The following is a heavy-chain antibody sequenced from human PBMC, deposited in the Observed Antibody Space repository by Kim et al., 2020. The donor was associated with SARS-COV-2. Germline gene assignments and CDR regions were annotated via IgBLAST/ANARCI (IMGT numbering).Heavy chain of an antibody. V-gene: IGHV3-30-3*01. J-gene: IGHJ6*02. CDR1: GFTFSSYA. Sequence: GGSLRLSCAASGFTFSSYAMHWVRQAPGKGLEWVAVISYDGSNKYYADSVKGRFTISRDNSKNTLYLQMNSLRAEDTAVYYCARNRYFDWLLYPLYYYYGMDVWGQGTTVTVSS. D-gene: IGHD3-9*01. CDR2: ISYDGSNK. CDR3: ARNRYFDWLLYPLYYYYGMDV.